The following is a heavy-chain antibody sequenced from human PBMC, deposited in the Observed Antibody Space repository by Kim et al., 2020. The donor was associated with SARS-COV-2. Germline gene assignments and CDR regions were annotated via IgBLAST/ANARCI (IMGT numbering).Heavy chain of an antibody. D-gene: IGHD2-15*01. J-gene: IGHJ4*02. Sequence: YAASVTGRFTISIYNSKNSLYLQMNSLKTDDTAVYYCARDLCSGNKCYFAFWGQGSLVTVSS. CDR3: ARDLCSGNKCYFAF. V-gene: IGHV3-72*01.